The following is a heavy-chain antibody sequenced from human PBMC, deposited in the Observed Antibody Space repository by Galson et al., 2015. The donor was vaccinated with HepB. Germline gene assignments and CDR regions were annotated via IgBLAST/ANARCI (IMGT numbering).Heavy chain of an antibody. V-gene: IGHV3-23*01. D-gene: IGHD1-1*01. CDR2: VSGDGET. J-gene: IGHJ5*02. CDR1: GFTFSAYG. Sequence: SLRLSCAASGFTFSAYGMSWVRQAPGKGLEWVSTVSGDGETFYADSVKGRFTISRDNSMNTMNLQMNSLTVEDTAVYYCVRGDTGPGPWGQGTLVTASS. CDR3: VRGDTGPGP.